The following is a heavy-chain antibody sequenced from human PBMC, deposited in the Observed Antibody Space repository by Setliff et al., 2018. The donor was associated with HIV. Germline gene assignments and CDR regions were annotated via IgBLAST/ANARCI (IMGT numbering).Heavy chain of an antibody. J-gene: IGHJ4*02. CDR3: ARDSSSWYEFYFDC. Sequence: HPGGSLRLSCAASGFTFSRYEMNWVRRAPGKRLEWVSYISSSGGTIYYADSVKGRFTISRDNAKNSLYLQMNSLRAEDTAVYYCARDSSSWYEFYFDCWGQGTLVTVSS. CDR1: GFTFSRYE. V-gene: IGHV3-48*03. D-gene: IGHD6-13*01. CDR2: ISSSGGTI.